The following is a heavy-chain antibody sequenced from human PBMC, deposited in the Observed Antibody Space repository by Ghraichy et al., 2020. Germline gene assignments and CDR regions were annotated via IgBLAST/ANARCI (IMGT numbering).Heavy chain of an antibody. V-gene: IGHV3-23*01. D-gene: IGHD1-26*01. CDR1: GFTFSIFA. Sequence: GGSLRLSCEASGFTFSIFAMTWVRRAPGKGLEWVSAISAGGDSTYYADSVKGRFTISRDNFKSTLYLQMNSLRPEDTAVYYCAKDGRATPLGWGQGTLVTVSS. J-gene: IGHJ4*02. CDR3: AKDGRATPLG. CDR2: ISAGGDST.